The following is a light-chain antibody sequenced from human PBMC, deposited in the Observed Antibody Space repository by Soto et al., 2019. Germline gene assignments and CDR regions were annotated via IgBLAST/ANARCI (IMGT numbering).Light chain of an antibody. V-gene: IGKV3-11*01. Sequence: DIVLTQSPATLSLSPGEIATLSCRASQSVSTYLAWYQQKPGQAPRLLIYDASNRATGIPARFSGSGSGTDFTLTISSLEPEDFAGYYCQQRNSGWTFGQGTKVEI. CDR1: QSVSTY. CDR2: DAS. J-gene: IGKJ1*01. CDR3: QQRNSGWT.